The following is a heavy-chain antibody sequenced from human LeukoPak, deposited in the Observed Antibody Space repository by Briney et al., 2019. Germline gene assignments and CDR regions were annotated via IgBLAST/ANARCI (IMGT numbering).Heavy chain of an antibody. Sequence: SETLSLTCTVSGGSISSYYWSWIRQPPGKGLEWIGYIYYSGSTNYNPSLKSRVTISVDTSKNQFSLKLSSVTAADTAVYYCASADYDILTGVPWYFDLWGRGTLVTVSS. CDR2: IYYSGST. J-gene: IGHJ2*01. D-gene: IGHD3-9*01. CDR3: ASADYDILTGVPWYFDL. V-gene: IGHV4-59*01. CDR1: GGSISSYY.